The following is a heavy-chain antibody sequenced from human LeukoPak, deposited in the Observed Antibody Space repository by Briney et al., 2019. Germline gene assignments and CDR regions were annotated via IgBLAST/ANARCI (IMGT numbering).Heavy chain of an antibody. CDR1: GFTFSSYA. Sequence: GGSLRLSCAASGFTFSSYAMHWVRQDPGKGQEWVAVISYDGSNKYYADSVKGRFTISRDNAKNSVFLQINNLRAEDTAIYYCARRGYYDSSGYDYWGQGTLVTVSS. V-gene: IGHV3-30*04. CDR2: ISYDGSNK. CDR3: ARRGYYDSSGYDY. D-gene: IGHD3-22*01. J-gene: IGHJ4*02.